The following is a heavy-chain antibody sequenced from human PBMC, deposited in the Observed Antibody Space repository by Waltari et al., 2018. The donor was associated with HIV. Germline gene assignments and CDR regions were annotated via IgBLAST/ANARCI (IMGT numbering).Heavy chain of an antibody. J-gene: IGHJ4*02. V-gene: IGHV1-69*01. CDR3: ARNGDYAPAY. CDR2: ITPIFKTT. CDR1: GDTFRTYT. D-gene: IGHD4-17*01. Sequence: QVQLVQSGAEVKKPGSSVKVSCRASGDTFRTYTISWVRQAPGQGLEWRGGITPIFKTTKDAQKFQGRVTLTADESTRTTYMELTSLRSDDTAMYYCARNGDYAPAYWGQGTLVTVSS.